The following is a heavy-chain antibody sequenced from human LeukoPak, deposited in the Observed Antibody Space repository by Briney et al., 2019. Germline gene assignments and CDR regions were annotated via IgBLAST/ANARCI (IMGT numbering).Heavy chain of an antibody. CDR1: GYTFTSYG. D-gene: IGHD1-26*01. J-gene: IGHJ4*02. CDR3: ARVTADCSGSYRSEFFDY. Sequence: ASVKVSCKASGYTFTSYGISWVRQAPGQGLEWMGWISAYNGNTNYAQKLQGRVTMTTDTSTSTAYMELRSLRSDDTAVYYCARVTADCSGSYRSEFFDYWGQGTLVTVSS. V-gene: IGHV1-18*01. CDR2: ISAYNGNT.